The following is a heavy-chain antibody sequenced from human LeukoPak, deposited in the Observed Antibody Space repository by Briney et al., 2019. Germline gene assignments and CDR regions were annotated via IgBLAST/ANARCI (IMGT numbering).Heavy chain of an antibody. V-gene: IGHV3-23*01. CDR1: GFSFSNYA. D-gene: IGHD7-27*01. CDR3: AALGPPIDF. Sequence: GGSLRLSCAASGFSFSNYALSWVRQSPRQGLEWVSAITSSGDSSYYADSVKGRFTISRDNSKNTLYLQMSSLRADVTAVYYCAALGPPIDFWGQGTLVTVSS. CDR2: ITSSGDSS. J-gene: IGHJ4*02.